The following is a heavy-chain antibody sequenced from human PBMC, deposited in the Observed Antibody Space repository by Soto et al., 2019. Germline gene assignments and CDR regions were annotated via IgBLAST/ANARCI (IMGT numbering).Heavy chain of an antibody. D-gene: IGHD6-13*01. J-gene: IGHJ5*02. CDR3: ASLVRQHLPPLGP. Sequence: QVHLVESGGGLVKPGGSLRLSCAASGFDFSDAYMSWIRQAPGKGLEWVAWITSSSVQTRYADSVKGRFTISRDNAKNSLYLQMNSLRLEDTAVYYCASLVRQHLPPLGPWGQGTLVIVSS. V-gene: IGHV3-11*06. CDR1: GFDFSDAY. CDR2: ITSSSVQT.